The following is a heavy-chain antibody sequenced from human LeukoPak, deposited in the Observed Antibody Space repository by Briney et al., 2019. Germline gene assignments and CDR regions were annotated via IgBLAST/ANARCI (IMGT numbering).Heavy chain of an antibody. CDR1: GFTFDDYA. D-gene: IGHD6-19*01. CDR3: AKDIRTAVAGQMGIGY. Sequence: PGRSLRLSCAASGFTFDDYAMHWVRQAPGKGLEWVSGISWNSGSIGYADSVKGRFTISRDNAKNSLYLQMNSLRAEDTALYYCAKDIRTAVAGQMGIGYWGQGTLVTVSS. J-gene: IGHJ4*02. CDR2: ISWNSGSI. V-gene: IGHV3-9*01.